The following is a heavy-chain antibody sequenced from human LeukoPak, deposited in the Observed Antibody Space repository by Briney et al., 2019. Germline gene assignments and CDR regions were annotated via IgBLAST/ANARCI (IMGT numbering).Heavy chain of an antibody. CDR2: IYYSGST. CDR1: GGSISSYY. V-gene: IGHV4-59*01. Sequence: SETLSLTCTVSGGSISSYYWSWIRQPPGKGLEWIGYIYYSGSTNYNPSLKSRVTISVDTSKNQFSLKLSSVTAADTAVYYCARGVQYYDILTGYPPLDYWGQGTLVTVSS. CDR3: ARGVQYYDILTGYPPLDY. J-gene: IGHJ4*02. D-gene: IGHD3-9*01.